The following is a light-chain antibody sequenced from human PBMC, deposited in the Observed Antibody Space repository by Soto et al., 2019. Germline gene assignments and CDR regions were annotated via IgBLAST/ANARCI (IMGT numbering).Light chain of an antibody. CDR1: QSISSY. V-gene: IGKV1-39*01. CDR3: QQSYSIPLT. CDR2: AAS. Sequence: DIQMTQSPSSLSASVGDRVTITCRASQSISSYLNWYQQKPGKAPKLLIYAASSLQSGVPSRFSGSGSGTEFTLTIRSLQPEDFATYYCQQSYSIPLTFGGGTKVEIK. J-gene: IGKJ4*01.